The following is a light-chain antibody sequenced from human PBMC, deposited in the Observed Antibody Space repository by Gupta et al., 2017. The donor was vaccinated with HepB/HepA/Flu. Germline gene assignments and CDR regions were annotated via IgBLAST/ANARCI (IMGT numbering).Light chain of an antibody. J-gene: IGKJ3*01. Sequence: SVSASVGDRVTITCRASQTVSQLAWYQQKPGKAPKLLIYASSSLQSGVPLRFSGSGSGTDFTLTISSLQPEDFATYSCQQANSFPLTFGHGTKVDIK. CDR2: ASS. CDR1: QTVSQ. CDR3: QQANSFPLT. V-gene: IGKV1-12*01.